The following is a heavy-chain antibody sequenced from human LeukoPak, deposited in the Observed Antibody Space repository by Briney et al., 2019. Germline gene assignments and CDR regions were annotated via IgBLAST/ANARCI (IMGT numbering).Heavy chain of an antibody. V-gene: IGHV3-7*01. CDR2: IKQDGSEK. CDR3: AESGYSYGLDY. J-gene: IGHJ4*02. D-gene: IGHD5-18*01. Sequence: GGSLRLSCAASGFTFSSYWMSWVRQAPGKGLEWVANIKQDGSEKYYVDSVKGRFTISRDNSKNTLYLQMNSLRAEDTAVYYCAESGYSYGLDYWGQGTLVTVSS. CDR1: GFTFSSYW.